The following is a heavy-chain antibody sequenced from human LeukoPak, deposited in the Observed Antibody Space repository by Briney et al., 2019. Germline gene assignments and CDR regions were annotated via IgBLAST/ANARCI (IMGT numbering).Heavy chain of an antibody. V-gene: IGHV4-39*07. J-gene: IGHJ4*02. D-gene: IGHD5-24*01. Sequence: KPSETLSLTCTVSGGSISSSSYYWGWIRQPPGKGLEWIGSIYYSGSTYYNPSLKSRVTISVDTSKNQFSLKLSSVTAADTAVYYCAREIWRDGYNLDYWGQGTLVTVSS. CDR1: GGSISSSSYY. CDR2: IYYSGST. CDR3: AREIWRDGYNLDY.